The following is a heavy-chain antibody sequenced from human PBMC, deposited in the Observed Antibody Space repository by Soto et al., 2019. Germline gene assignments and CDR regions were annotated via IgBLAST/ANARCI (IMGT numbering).Heavy chain of an antibody. V-gene: IGHV1-46*01. CDR1: GYTFTTYY. CDR3: AEGSALSSSWFLAERFFGP. Sequence: ASVKVSCKASGYTFTTYYIHWVRQAPGQGLEWMGMINPSSGGTNYAQKFQGRVTMTRDTSTSTVYMELSSLTSDDTGVFYCAEGSALSSSWFLAERFFGPWGQGTLVTVSS. J-gene: IGHJ5*01. D-gene: IGHD6-13*01. CDR2: INPSSGGT.